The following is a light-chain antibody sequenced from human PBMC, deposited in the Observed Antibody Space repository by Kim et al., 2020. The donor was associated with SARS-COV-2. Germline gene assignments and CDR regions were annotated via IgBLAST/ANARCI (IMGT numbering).Light chain of an antibody. Sequence: ASVGDRVTITCRASQDISNYVAWFQLKPGKAPKLLIYAASALQPGGPSRFSGSGSGTDFTLTVTSLQPEDVATYYCQKCDSAPWTFGQGTKVDIK. V-gene: IGKV1-27*01. CDR1: QDISNY. CDR2: AAS. CDR3: QKCDSAPWT. J-gene: IGKJ1*01.